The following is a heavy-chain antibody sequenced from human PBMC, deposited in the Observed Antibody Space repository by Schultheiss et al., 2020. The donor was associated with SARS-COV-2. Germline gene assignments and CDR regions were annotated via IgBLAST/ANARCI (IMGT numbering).Heavy chain of an antibody. V-gene: IGHV4-31*03. D-gene: IGHD3-22*01. CDR3: ARVSYYDSSGYYSDY. Sequence: LRLSCTVSGGSISSGGYYWSWIRQHPGKGLEWIGYIYYSGSTYYNPSLKSRVTISVDTSKNQFSLKLSSVTAADTAVYYCARVSYYDSSGYYSDYWGQGTLVTVSS. J-gene: IGHJ4*02. CDR2: IYYSGST. CDR1: GGSISSGGYY.